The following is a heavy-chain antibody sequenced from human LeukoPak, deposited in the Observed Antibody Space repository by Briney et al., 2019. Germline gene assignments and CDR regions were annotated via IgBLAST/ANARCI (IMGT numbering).Heavy chain of an antibody. CDR3: ARERGSGSYHPFDP. CDR2: IKQDGTEK. J-gene: IGHJ5*02. D-gene: IGHD3-10*01. CDR1: GFTFSSYW. V-gene: IGHV3-7*01. Sequence: GGSLRLSCVASGFTFSSYWMSWVRQAPGEGLEWVANIKQDGTEKNYVDFVKGRFTISRDNAKNSLYLQMNSLRAEDTAVYYCARERGSGSYHPFDPWGQGTLATVSS.